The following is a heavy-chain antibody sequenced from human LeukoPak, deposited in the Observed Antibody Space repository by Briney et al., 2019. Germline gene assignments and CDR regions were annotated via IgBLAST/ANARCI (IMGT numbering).Heavy chain of an antibody. Sequence: SETLSLTCTVSGGSISSYYWHWMQQPPGKGLEWIGHTFYSGNAKYNPSLESRVTISVDRSKNQISLNLNSVTAADTAVYYCAKGGPEASAGLSWFDPWGQGTLVTVSS. D-gene: IGHD1-14*01. CDR3: AKGGPEASAGLSWFDP. CDR2: TFYSGNA. V-gene: IGHV4-59*01. J-gene: IGHJ5*02. CDR1: GGSISSYY.